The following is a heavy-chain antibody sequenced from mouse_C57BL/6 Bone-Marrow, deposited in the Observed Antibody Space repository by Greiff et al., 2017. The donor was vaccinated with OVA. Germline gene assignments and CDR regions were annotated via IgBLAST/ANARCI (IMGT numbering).Heavy chain of an antibody. J-gene: IGHJ4*01. CDR1: GFTFSSYA. CDR3: ARDGDYDVGAMDY. Sequence: DVKLVESGGGLVKPGGSLKLSCAASGFTFSSYAMSWVRQTPEKRLEWVATISDGGSYTYYPDNVKGRFTISRDNAKNNLYLQMSHLKSEDTAMYYCARDGDYDVGAMDYWGQGTSVTVSS. D-gene: IGHD2-4*01. V-gene: IGHV5-4*01. CDR2: ISDGGSYT.